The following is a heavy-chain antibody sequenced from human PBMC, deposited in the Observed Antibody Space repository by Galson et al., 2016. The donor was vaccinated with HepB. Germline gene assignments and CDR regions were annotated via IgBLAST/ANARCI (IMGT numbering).Heavy chain of an antibody. CDR2: LSDSGGST. V-gene: IGHV3-23*01. Sequence: SLRLSCAASGFTFSSHAMSWVRQAPGKGLEWVSGLSDSGGSTDYTGSVKGRFTISRDNSKNTLYLQMNSLRAEDTAVYYCAKAQGPHHQMYHYFDYWGQGTLVTVSS. J-gene: IGHJ4*02. D-gene: IGHD2-2*01. CDR1: GFTFSSHA. CDR3: AKAQGPHHQMYHYFDY.